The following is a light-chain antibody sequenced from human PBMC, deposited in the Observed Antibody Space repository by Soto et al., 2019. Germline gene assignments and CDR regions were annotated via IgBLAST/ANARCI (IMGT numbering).Light chain of an antibody. CDR1: QSLLSSNGNNY. J-gene: IGKJ4*01. Sequence: DIVLTQSPLSLPVTPGEPASISCRSSQSLLSSNGNNYLDWYLQKPGQSPPVLIYLGSNRASGVPDRFSGSGTGTDFTLKISRVEAEDVGVYYCMQGLTTPLTFGGGTKVDIK. CDR3: MQGLTTPLT. CDR2: LGS. V-gene: IGKV2-28*01.